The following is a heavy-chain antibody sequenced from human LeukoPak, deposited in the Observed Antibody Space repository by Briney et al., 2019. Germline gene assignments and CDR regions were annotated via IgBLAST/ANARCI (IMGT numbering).Heavy chain of an antibody. D-gene: IGHD3/OR15-3a*01. V-gene: IGHV3-64D*09. J-gene: IGHJ4*02. CDR3: VRRTGNYFDY. CDR2: ISYNGGST. CDR1: GFTLSSHA. Sequence: GGSLRLSCSASGFTLSSHAMHWVRQAPGKALGYVSAISYNGGSTYYANSVKDRFTISRDNSKNTLYLQMSSLRPEDTAVFYCVRRTGNYFDYWGQGTLVTVSS.